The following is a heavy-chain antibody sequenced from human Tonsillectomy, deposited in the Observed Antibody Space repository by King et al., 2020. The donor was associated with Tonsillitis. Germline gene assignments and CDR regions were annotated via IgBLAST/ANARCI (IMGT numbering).Heavy chain of an antibody. CDR2: ISGGGGTT. CDR3: AKQYLDAA. J-gene: IGHJ4*02. V-gene: IGHV3-23*04. CDR1: GFTFSSYA. D-gene: IGHD5-18*01. Sequence: VQLVESGGGLVQPGGSLRLSCAASGFTFSSYAMNWVRQAPGEGLEWVSTISGGGGTTDYADSVKGRFTISRDNSRNTLYLQMNTLRAEDTAVYYCAKQYLDAAWGQGALVTVSS.